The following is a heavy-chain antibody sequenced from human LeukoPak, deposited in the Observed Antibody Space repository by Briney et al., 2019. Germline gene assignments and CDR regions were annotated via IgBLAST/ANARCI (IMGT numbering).Heavy chain of an antibody. CDR2: IYSGGST. CDR3: ARDSPYGYYDY. CDR1: GFTVSSNC. V-gene: IGHV3-53*01. Sequence: PGGSLRLSCAASGFTVSSNCMSWVRQAPGKGLEWVSVIYSGGSTYYADSVKGRFTISRDNSKNTLYLQMNSLRAEDTAVYYCARDSPYGYYDYWGQGTLVTVSS. D-gene: IGHD3-22*01. J-gene: IGHJ4*02.